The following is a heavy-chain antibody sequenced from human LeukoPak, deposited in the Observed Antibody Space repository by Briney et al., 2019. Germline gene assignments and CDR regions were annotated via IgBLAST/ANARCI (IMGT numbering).Heavy chain of an antibody. J-gene: IGHJ3*02. V-gene: IGHV3-30*01. D-gene: IGHD6-13*01. CDR1: GFTFSSYA. Sequence: PGRSLRLSCAASGFTFSSYAMHWVRQAPGKGLEWVAVISYDGSNKYYADSVKGRFTISRDNSKNTLYLQMNSLRAEDTAVYYCAREGSSSWYGGDAFDIWGQGTMVTVSS. CDR2: ISYDGSNK. CDR3: AREGSSSWYGGDAFDI.